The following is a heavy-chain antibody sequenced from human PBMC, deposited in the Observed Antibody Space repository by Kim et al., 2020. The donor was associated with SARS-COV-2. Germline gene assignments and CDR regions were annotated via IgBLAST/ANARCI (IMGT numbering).Heavy chain of an antibody. CDR3: AITPAAGIYYHYYYMDV. V-gene: IGHV7-4-1*02. Sequence: ASVKVSCKASGYTFTSYAMNWVRQAPGQGLAWMGWINTNTGNPTYAQGFTGRFVFSLDTSVSTAYLQISSLKAEDTAVYYCAITPAAGIYYHYYYMDVWGKGTTVTVSS. J-gene: IGHJ6*03. CDR1: GYTFTSYA. D-gene: IGHD6-13*01. CDR2: INTNTGNP.